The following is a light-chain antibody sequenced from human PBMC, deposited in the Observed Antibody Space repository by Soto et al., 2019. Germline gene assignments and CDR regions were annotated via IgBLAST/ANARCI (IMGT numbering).Light chain of an antibody. V-gene: IGLV2-14*01. CDR2: EVS. Sequence: QSALTQPASVSGSPGQSVTISCTGTSSDIGGYNYVSWYQQHAGRAPQLIIYEVSDRPSGVSKRFSGSKSGNTASLTISGLQPEDEADYYCSSHTRSSTLGVFGTGTQLTVL. J-gene: IGLJ1*01. CDR3: SSHTRSSTLGV. CDR1: SSDIGGYNY.